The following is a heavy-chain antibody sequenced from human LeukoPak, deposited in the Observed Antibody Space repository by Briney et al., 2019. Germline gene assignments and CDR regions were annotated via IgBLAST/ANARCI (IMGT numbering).Heavy chain of an antibody. CDR1: GGSISSGSYY. D-gene: IGHD2-2*01. J-gene: IGHJ4*02. CDR3: ARGGERYCSSTSCSLDY. V-gene: IGHV4-61*02. CDR2: IYTSGST. Sequence: SETLSLTCTVSGGSISSGSYYWSWIRQPAGKGLEWIVRIYTSGSTNYNPSLKSRVTISVDTSKNQFSLKLSSVTAADTAVYYCARGGERYCSSTSCSLDYWGQGTLVTVSS.